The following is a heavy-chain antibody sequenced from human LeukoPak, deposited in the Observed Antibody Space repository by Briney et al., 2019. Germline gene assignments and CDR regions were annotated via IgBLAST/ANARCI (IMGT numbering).Heavy chain of an antibody. J-gene: IGHJ5*02. D-gene: IGHD4-17*01. V-gene: IGHV4-38-2*02. Sequence: PSETLSLTCTVSGYSITSGYYWGWIRQPPGKGLEWIGYIYSSGSTNYHPSLKSRVAISLDTSKYQFSLDLTSVTAADTAVYYCARAVTKSWFDLWGQGTLVPVSS. CDR3: ARAVTKSWFDL. CDR1: GYSITSGYY. CDR2: IYSSGST.